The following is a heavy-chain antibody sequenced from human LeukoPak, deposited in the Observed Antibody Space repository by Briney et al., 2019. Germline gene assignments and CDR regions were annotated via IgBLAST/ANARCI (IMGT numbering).Heavy chain of an antibody. J-gene: IGHJ4*02. CDR1: GGSISSYY. Sequence: PSETLSLTCTISGGSISSYYWSWIRQPPGKGLEWIGYIYYSGSTNYNPSLKSRVTISVDTSKNQFSLKLSSVTAADTAVYYCARPPPRYCSSTSCRDYWGQGTLVTVSS. CDR2: IYYSGST. D-gene: IGHD2-2*01. V-gene: IGHV4-59*12. CDR3: ARPPPRYCSSTSCRDY.